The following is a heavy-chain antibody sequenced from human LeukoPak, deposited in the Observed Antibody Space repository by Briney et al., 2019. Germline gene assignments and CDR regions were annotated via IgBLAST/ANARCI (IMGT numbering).Heavy chain of an antibody. V-gene: IGHV3-21*01. J-gene: IGHJ4*02. Sequence: PGGSLRLSCAASGFTFSSYSMNWVRQAPGKGLEWVSSISSSSYIYYADSVKGRFTISRDNAKNSLYLQMNSLRAEDTAVYYCARHYDSSLLGRFDYWGQGTLVTVSS. D-gene: IGHD3-22*01. CDR3: ARHYDSSLLGRFDY. CDR1: GFTFSSYS. CDR2: ISSSSYI.